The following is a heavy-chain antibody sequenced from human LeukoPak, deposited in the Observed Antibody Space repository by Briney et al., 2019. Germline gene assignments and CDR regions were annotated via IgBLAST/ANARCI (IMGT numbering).Heavy chain of an antibody. Sequence: ASVKVSCKAFGYTFTDYYVHWVRQAPGQGLEWMGWINPNSGATIYAEKFQGRVTMTRDTSTSSAYMELSRLRSDDTAVYYCARGSEADYWGQGTLVTVSS. CDR1: GYTFTDYY. CDR2: INPNSGAT. J-gene: IGHJ4*02. D-gene: IGHD1-14*01. CDR3: ARGSEADY. V-gene: IGHV1-2*02.